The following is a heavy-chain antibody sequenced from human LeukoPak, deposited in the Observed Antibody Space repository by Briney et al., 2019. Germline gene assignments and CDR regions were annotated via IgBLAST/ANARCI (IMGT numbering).Heavy chain of an antibody. Sequence: SETLSLTCTVSGYSISSSNWWGWTRQPPGKGLEWIGYIYYSGSTYYNPSLKSRVTISVDTSKNQFSLKLSSVTAADTAVYYCASRDSSGWLVGYWGQGTLVTVSS. CDR3: ASRDSSGWLVGY. D-gene: IGHD3-22*01. V-gene: IGHV4-28*01. CDR2: IYYSGST. CDR1: GYSISSSNW. J-gene: IGHJ4*02.